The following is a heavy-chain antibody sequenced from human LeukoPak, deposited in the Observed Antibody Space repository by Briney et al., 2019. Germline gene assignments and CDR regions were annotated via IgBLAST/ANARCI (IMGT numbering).Heavy chain of an antibody. J-gene: IGHJ3*02. CDR3: AKDMAIFGVVTPNDAFDI. CDR1: GFTVSSNY. CDR2: IYSGGST. V-gene: IGHV3-53*01. D-gene: IGHD3-3*01. Sequence: PGGSLRLSCAASGFTVSSNYMSWVRQAPGKGLEWVSVIYSGGSTYYADSVKGRFTISRDNSKNTLYLQMNSLRAEDTAVYYCAKDMAIFGVVTPNDAFDIWGQGTMVTVSS.